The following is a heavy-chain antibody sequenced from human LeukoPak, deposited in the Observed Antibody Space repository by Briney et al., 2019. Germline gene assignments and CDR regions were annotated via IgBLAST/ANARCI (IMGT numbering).Heavy chain of an antibody. D-gene: IGHD3-10*01. CDR2: ISSSGSTI. CDR3: ASFFTTVRGVIKPYYYHGMDD. CDR1: RFPFSSDE. Sequence: GGSLRPSCAAARFPFSSDEMNWVRQAPGKGLEWVSYISSSGSTIYYADSVKGRFTISRDNAKNSLYLQMNSLRAEDTAVYYCASFFTTVRGVIKPYYYHGMDDWGQGTTVTVSS. J-gene: IGHJ6*02. V-gene: IGHV3-48*03.